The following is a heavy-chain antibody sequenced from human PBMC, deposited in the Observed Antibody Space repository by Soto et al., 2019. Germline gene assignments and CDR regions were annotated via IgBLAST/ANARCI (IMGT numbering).Heavy chain of an antibody. CDR3: ASGNEGGGVVILNYYYYYMDV. V-gene: IGHV3-21*01. J-gene: IGHJ6*03. CDR2: ISSSSSYI. D-gene: IGHD3-3*01. Sequence: GGSLRLSCAASGFTFSSYSMNWVRQAPGKGLEWVSSISSSSSYIYYADSVKGRFTISRDNAKNSLYLQMNSLRAEDTAVYYCASGNEGGGVVILNYYYYYMDVWGKGTTVTVSS. CDR1: GFTFSSYS.